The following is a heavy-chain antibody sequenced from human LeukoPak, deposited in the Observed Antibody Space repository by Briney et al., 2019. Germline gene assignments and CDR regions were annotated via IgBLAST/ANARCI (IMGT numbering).Heavy chain of an antibody. V-gene: IGHV1-18*01. CDR1: GYTFTSYG. Sequence: ASVKVSCKASGYTFTSYGISWVRQAPGQGLEWMGWISAYNGNTNYAQKLQGRVTMTTDTSTSTAYMELRSLRSDDTAVYYCARGEERANYYYYYGMDVWGQGTMVTVSS. J-gene: IGHJ6*02. D-gene: IGHD1-26*01. CDR2: ISAYNGNT. CDR3: ARGEERANYYYYYGMDV.